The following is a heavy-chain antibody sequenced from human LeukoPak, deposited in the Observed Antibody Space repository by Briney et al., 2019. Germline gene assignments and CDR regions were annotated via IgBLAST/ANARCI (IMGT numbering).Heavy chain of an antibody. V-gene: IGHV3-23*01. D-gene: IGHD3-22*01. CDR2: ISGSGLRT. Sequence: GGSLRLSCAASGFTFSNYAMSWVRQAPGKGLEWVSAISGSGLRTYYADSVKGRFTISSDISKNTLYLQMDSLRAEDTAVYYCAKDRVTMIVVVAFDIWGQGTMVTVSS. CDR3: AKDRVTMIVVVAFDI. CDR1: GFTFSNYA. J-gene: IGHJ3*02.